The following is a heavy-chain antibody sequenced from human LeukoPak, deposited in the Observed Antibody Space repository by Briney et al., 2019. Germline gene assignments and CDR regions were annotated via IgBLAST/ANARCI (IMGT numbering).Heavy chain of an antibody. CDR3: ARSPFPYSSGWYYFDY. Sequence: ASVKVSCKASGYTFTSYAMHWVRQAPGQRLEWMGWINAGNGNTKYSQKFRGRVTITRDTSASTAYMELSSLRSEDTAVYYCARSPFPYSSGWYYFDYWGQGTLVTVSS. V-gene: IGHV1-3*01. D-gene: IGHD6-19*01. CDR1: GYTFTSYA. J-gene: IGHJ4*02. CDR2: INAGNGNT.